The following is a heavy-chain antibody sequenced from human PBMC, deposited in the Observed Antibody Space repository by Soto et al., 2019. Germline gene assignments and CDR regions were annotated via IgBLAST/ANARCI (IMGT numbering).Heavy chain of an antibody. CDR3: ATRIAVAGPNYYYDGMDV. CDR2: INAGNGNT. J-gene: IGHJ6*02. V-gene: IGHV1-3*01. CDR1: GYTFTSYA. Sequence: QVQLVQSGAEVKKPGASVKVSCKASGYTFTSYAMHWVRQAPGQRLEWMGWINAGNGNTKYSQKFQGRVTITRDTAASTAYMELSSLRSEDTAVYYCATRIAVAGPNYYYDGMDVWGQGTTVTVSS. D-gene: IGHD6-19*01.